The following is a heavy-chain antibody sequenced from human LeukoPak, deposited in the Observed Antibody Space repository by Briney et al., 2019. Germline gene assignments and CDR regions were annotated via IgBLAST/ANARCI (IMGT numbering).Heavy chain of an antibody. D-gene: IGHD3-3*01. V-gene: IGHV1-69*04. J-gene: IGHJ6*03. CDR2: IIPILGIA. CDR3: ARVHYDFWSEDYYYYMDV. Sequence: SVKVSCKASGGTFSSYAISWVRQAPGQGLEWMGRIIPILGIANYAQKFQGRVTITADKSTSTAYMELSSLRSEDTAVYYCARVHYDFWSEDYYYYMDVWGKGTTVTVSS. CDR1: GGTFSSYA.